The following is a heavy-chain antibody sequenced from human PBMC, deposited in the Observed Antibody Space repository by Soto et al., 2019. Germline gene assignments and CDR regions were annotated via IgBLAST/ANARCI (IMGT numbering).Heavy chain of an antibody. V-gene: IGHV4-34*01. D-gene: IGHD3-9*01. CDR3: ARESHDILTGPPWVWYFDL. J-gene: IGHJ2*01. CDR1: GGSFSGYY. CDR2: INDRGSI. Sequence: QVQLQQWGAGPLRPLETLSLTCGVSGGSFSGYYLAWIRQSPGKGLEWIGEINDRGSINYNPSLKSRVSISVYTSKNHYSLNLRSVTAADTAVYYCARESHDILTGPPWVWYFDLWGRGTLVTVSS.